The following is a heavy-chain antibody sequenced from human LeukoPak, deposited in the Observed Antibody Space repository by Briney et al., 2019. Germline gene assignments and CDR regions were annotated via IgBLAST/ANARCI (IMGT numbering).Heavy chain of an antibody. D-gene: IGHD2-2*01. CDR2: IYTSGST. J-gene: IGHJ4*02. V-gene: IGHV4-61*02. CDR1: GGSISSGSYY. Sequence: KTSQTLSLTCTVSGGSISSGSYYWSWIRQPAGKGLEWIGRIYTSGSTNYNPSLKSRVTISVDTSKNQFSLKLSSVTAADTAVYYCARVISEYQLLPDYWGQGTLVTVSS. CDR3: ARVISEYQLLPDY.